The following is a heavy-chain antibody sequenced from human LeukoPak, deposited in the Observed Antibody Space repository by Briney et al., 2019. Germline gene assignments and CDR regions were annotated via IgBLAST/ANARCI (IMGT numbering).Heavy chain of an antibody. CDR1: GGSISSSSYY. V-gene: IGHV4-39*07. J-gene: IGHJ3*02. D-gene: IGHD5-12*01. CDR2: IYYSGST. CDR3: ARTGVATISFRYAFDI. Sequence: PSETLSLTCTVSGGSISSSSYYWGWIRQPPGKGLEWIGSIYYSGSTYYNPSLKSRVTISVDTSKNQFSLKLSSVTAADTAVYYCARTGVATISFRYAFDIWGQGTMVTVSS.